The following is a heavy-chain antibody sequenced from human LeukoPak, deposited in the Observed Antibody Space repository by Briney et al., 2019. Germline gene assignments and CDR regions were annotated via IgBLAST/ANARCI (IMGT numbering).Heavy chain of an antibody. CDR2: MNPNSGNT. D-gene: IGHD6-19*01. CDR1: GYAFTSYD. V-gene: IGHV1-8*01. Sequence: ASVKVSCKASGYAFTSYDINWVRQATGQGLEWMGWMNPNSGNTGYAQKFQGRVTMTRNTSISTAYMELSSLRSEDTAVYYCARGRGAVAGSPFDPWGQGTLVTVSS. CDR3: ARGRGAVAGSPFDP. J-gene: IGHJ5*02.